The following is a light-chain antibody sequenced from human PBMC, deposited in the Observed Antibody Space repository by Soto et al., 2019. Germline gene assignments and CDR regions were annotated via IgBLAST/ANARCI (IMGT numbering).Light chain of an antibody. CDR2: EAI. Sequence: QSALTQPASVSGSPGQSITISCTGTSSDIGSYDLVSWYQRHPGKAPKLMIYEAIQRPSGVSNRFSGSKSGNTASLTISGLQAEDEADYFCCSYADNSTLAFGGGTKLTVL. CDR3: CSYADNSTLA. CDR1: SSDIGSYDL. V-gene: IGLV2-23*01. J-gene: IGLJ2*01.